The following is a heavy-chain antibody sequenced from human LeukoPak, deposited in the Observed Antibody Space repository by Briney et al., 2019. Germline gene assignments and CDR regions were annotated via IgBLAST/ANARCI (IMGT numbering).Heavy chain of an antibody. CDR3: TKDQTPFY. Sequence: GGSLRLSCAASGFTFSNYSMHWVRQAPGKGLEWVGFIRSEAYGGTAEYAASVKGRFTISRDDSKRIAYLQMSSLKTEDTAVYYCTKDQTPFYWGQGSLVTVSS. CDR1: GFTFSNYS. J-gene: IGHJ4*02. V-gene: IGHV3-49*04. CDR2: IRSEAYGGTA.